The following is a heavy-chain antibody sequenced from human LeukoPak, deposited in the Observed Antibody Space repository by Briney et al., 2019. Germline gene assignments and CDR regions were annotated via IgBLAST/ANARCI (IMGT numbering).Heavy chain of an antibody. CDR2: INPSGGST. J-gene: IGHJ4*02. V-gene: IGHV1-46*01. Sequence: ASVKVSCKASGYTFTSYYMHWVRQAPGQGLEWMGIINPSGGSTSYAQKFQGRVTMTRDTSTSSVYMELGSLRSEDTAVYYCARAAGIVVVPAASTFDYWGQGTLVTVSS. CDR1: GYTFTSYY. CDR3: ARAAGIVVVPAASTFDY. D-gene: IGHD2-2*01.